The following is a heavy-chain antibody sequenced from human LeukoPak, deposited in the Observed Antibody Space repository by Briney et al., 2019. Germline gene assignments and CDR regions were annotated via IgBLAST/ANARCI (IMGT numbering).Heavy chain of an antibody. CDR2: INPSGGST. CDR3: ARDCAGDDILTGYPDY. V-gene: IGHV1-46*01. J-gene: IGHJ4*02. CDR1: GYTFTSYY. Sequence: ASVKVSCKASGYTFTSYYMHWVRQAPGQGLEWMGIINPSGGSTSYAQKFQGRVTMTRDMSTSTVYMELSSLRSEDTAVYYCARDCAGDDILTGYPDYWGQGTLVTVSS. D-gene: IGHD3-9*01.